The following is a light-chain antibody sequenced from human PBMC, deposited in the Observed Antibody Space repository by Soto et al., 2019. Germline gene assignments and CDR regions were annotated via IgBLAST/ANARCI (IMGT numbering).Light chain of an antibody. CDR2: DTS. CDR3: QQRSNWPVT. V-gene: IGKV3D-20*02. CDR1: QTLSNSF. J-gene: IGKJ5*01. Sequence: EIVLTQSPGTLSLSPGERATLSCRASQTLSNSFIAWYQQKPGQAPRLLIYDTSSRATGVPDRYSASGSGTDFTLTISSLEPEDFAVYYCQQRSNWPVTFGQGTRLEIK.